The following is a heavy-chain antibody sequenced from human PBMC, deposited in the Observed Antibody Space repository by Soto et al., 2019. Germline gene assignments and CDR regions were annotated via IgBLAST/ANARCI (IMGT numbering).Heavy chain of an antibody. V-gene: IGHV1-18*01. J-gene: IGHJ1*01. CDR2: ISGYNGNT. CDR1: GYTFTSYG. D-gene: IGHD2-2*01. CDR3: GRERDGRSWSSAEYLQH. Sequence: QVQLVQSGVEVKKPGASVKVSCKASGYTFTSYGIHWVRQAPGQGLEWMGWISGYNGNTHYAQKFQGRVTMTTDTSTTTAYMDLRNLRSDDTAVYYCGRERDGRSWSSAEYLQHWGQGTLVTVSS.